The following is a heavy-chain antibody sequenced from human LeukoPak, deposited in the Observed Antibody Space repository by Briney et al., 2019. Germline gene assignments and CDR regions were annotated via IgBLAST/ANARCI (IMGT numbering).Heavy chain of an antibody. CDR2: ISSSGSTI. V-gene: IGHV3-11*01. Sequence: GGSLRLSCAASGFTFSDYYMSRIRQAPGKGLEWVSYISSSGSTIYYADSVKGRFTISRDNAKNSLYLQMNSLRAEDTAVYYCARVQPHYYDSSGYPPDYWGQGTLVTVSS. CDR1: GFTFSDYY. D-gene: IGHD3-22*01. CDR3: ARVQPHYYDSSGYPPDY. J-gene: IGHJ4*02.